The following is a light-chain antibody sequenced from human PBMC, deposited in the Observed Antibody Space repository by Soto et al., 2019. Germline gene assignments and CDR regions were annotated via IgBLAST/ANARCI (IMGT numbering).Light chain of an antibody. CDR2: GAS. CDR1: QSVSSSY. CDR3: QQYGSSPPIT. J-gene: IGKJ5*01. Sequence: EIVFTLSPGTLALSPVERATLSCRASQSVSSSYLAWYQQKPGQAPRLLIYGASSRATGIPDRFSGSGSGTDFTLTISRLEPEDFAVYYCQQYGSSPPITFGQGTRLEIK. V-gene: IGKV3-20*01.